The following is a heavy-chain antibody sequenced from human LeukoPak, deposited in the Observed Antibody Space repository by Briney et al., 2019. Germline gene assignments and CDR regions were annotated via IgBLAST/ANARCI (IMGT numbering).Heavy chain of an antibody. Sequence: PGGSLRLSCAASGFTFSSYAMSWVRQAPGKGLEWGSAISGSGGSTYYADSVKGRFTISRDNSKKTLYVQMNSMRAEETAVYYCAKDDYTMIVVVIMGTWGQGTLVTASS. CDR1: GFTFSSYA. J-gene: IGHJ4*02. V-gene: IGHV3-23*01. CDR2: ISGSGGST. CDR3: AKDDYTMIVVVIMGT. D-gene: IGHD3-22*01.